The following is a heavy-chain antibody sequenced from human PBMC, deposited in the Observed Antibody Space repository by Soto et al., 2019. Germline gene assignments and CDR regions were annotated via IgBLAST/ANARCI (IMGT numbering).Heavy chain of an antibody. CDR2: IDPSDSYT. Sequence: PGESLKISCKGSGYSFTSYWISWVRQMPGKGVEWMGRIDPSDSYTNYSPSFQGHVTISADKSISTAYLQWSRLKASDTAMYYCARLAKEGSYYYYGMDVWGQGTTVTVSS. CDR1: GYSFTSYW. J-gene: IGHJ6*02. CDR3: ARLAKEGSYYYYGMDV. V-gene: IGHV5-10-1*01.